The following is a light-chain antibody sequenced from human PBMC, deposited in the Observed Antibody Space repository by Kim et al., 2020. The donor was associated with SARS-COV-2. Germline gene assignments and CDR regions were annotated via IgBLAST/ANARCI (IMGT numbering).Light chain of an antibody. V-gene: IGKV3-15*01. Sequence: GSPGERATLSCRASQSVSSNLAWYQQKPGQAPRLLIYGASTRATGIPARFSVSGSGTEFTLTISSLQSEDFAVYYCQQYNNWPLTFGPGTKVDIK. CDR1: QSVSSN. CDR3: QQYNNWPLT. J-gene: IGKJ3*01. CDR2: GAS.